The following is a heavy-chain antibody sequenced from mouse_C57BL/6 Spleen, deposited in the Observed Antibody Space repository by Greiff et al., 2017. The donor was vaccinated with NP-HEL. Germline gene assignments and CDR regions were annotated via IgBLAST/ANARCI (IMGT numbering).Heavy chain of an antibody. V-gene: IGHV7-3*01. CDR2: IRNKANGYTT. CDR3: ARSSPSMDY. CDR1: GFTFTDYY. Sequence: EVKLMESGGGLVQPGGSLSLSCAASGFTFTDYYMSWVRQPPGKALEWLGFIRNKANGYTTEYSASVKGRFTISRDNSQSILYLQMNALRAEDSATYYCARSSPSMDYWGQGTSVTVSS. J-gene: IGHJ4*01.